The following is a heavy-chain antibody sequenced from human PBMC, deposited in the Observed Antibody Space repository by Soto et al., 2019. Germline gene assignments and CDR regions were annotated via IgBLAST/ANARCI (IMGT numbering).Heavy chain of an antibody. V-gene: IGHV4-34*01. CDR1: GGSFSGHS. J-gene: IGHJ5*01. Sequence: ALSLTCAVYGGSFSGHSWTWIRQSPGKGLEWIGDINHSGRVNYSPSLKSRVTISLDTSKNQFSLTLSAVTAADTAMYYCSTRAYDTNGYYRFDPWGQGTLVTVSS. CDR2: INHSGRV. CDR3: STRAYDTNGYYRFDP. D-gene: IGHD3-22*01.